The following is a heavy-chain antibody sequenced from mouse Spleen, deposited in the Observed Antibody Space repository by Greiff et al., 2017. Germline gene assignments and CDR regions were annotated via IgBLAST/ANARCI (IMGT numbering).Heavy chain of an antibody. CDR2: IHPSDSDT. V-gene: IGHV1-74*01. D-gene: IGHD2-4*01. CDR1: GYTFTSYW. J-gene: IGHJ3*01. CDR3: ARPAMSTSSVAY. Sequence: QVQLQQSGAELVKPGASVKVSCKASGYTFTSYWMHWVQQRPGQGLEWIGWIHPSDSDTNYNQKFKGKATLTVDKSSSTAYMQLSSLTSEDSAVFYWARPAMSTSSVAYWGQGTRVTVSA.